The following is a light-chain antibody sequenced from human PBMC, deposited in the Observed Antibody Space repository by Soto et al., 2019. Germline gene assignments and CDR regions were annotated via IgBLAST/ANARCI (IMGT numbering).Light chain of an antibody. CDR1: QTVSITY. J-gene: IGKJ4*02. Sequence: LNHTTCAQPRSGGESASLSCRASQTVSITYLTWYQQKPGQAPRLLIYGASSRATGIPARFSGSGSGTDFTLASSRLEPEDPAFYSCRQRSNWPATFGRGTKVDIK. CDR2: GAS. CDR3: RQRSNWPAT. V-gene: IGKV3D-20*02.